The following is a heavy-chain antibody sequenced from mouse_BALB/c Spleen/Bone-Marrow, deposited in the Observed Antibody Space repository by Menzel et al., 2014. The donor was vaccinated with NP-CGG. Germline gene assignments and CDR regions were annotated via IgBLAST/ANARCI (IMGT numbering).Heavy chain of an antibody. Sequence: VQLQQSGPELVKPGASVKISCKASGYAFSSSWMNWVKQRPGQGLEWIGRIYPGDGDTNYNGKFKGKATLTADKSSSTAYMQLGSLTSVDSAVYFCARGGNYRFDYWGQGTTLTVSS. CDR3: ARGGNYRFDY. V-gene: IGHV1-82*01. J-gene: IGHJ2*01. CDR1: GYAFSSSW. D-gene: IGHD2-1*01. CDR2: IYPGDGDT.